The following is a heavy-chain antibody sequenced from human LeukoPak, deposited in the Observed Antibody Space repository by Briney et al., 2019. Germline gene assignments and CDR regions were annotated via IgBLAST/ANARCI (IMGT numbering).Heavy chain of an antibody. D-gene: IGHD2-21*01. V-gene: IGHV1-18*01. Sequence: GASVKVSCKASGYTFTSYGISWVRQAPGQGLEWMGWISAYNGNTNYAQKLQGRVTMTEDTSTDTAYMELSSLRSEDTAVYYCATGKFRFDYWGQGTLVTVSS. CDR2: ISAYNGNT. CDR1: GYTFTSYG. J-gene: IGHJ4*02. CDR3: ATGKFRFDY.